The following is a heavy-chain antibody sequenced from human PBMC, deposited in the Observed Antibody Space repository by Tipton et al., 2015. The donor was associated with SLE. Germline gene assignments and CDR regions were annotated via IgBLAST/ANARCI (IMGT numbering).Heavy chain of an antibody. D-gene: IGHD3-3*01. J-gene: IGHJ5*02. CDR1: GGSISSGSYY. CDR3: ASAYDFWSPGWFDP. Sequence: TLSLTCTVSGGSISSGSYYWSWIRQPPGKGLEWIGYIYYSGSGSTNYNPSLKSRVTISVDTSKNQFSLKLSSVTAADTAVYYCASAYDFWSPGWFDPWGQGTLVTVSS. V-gene: IGHV4-61*01. CDR2: IYYSGSGST.